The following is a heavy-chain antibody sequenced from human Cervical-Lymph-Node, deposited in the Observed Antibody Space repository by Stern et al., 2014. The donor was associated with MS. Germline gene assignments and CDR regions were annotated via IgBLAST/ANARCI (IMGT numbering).Heavy chain of an antibody. CDR3: ARQNMVRGVTELDF. D-gene: IGHD3-10*01. Sequence: EQLLQSGSEVKKSGGSVRVSCKASGYTFSIYYMHWVRQAPGQGLEWLGIINPSTGGTTYAQKLQDRVTMTNATSTSTLYLEMSSLISEHTAVYYCARQNMVRGVTELDFWGQGTLVTVSS. J-gene: IGHJ4*02. V-gene: IGHV1-46*01. CDR2: INPSTGGT. CDR1: GYTFSIYY.